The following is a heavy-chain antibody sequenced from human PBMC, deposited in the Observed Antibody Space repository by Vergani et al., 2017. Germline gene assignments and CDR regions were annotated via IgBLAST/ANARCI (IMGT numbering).Heavy chain of an antibody. D-gene: IGHD1-26*01. J-gene: IGHJ4*02. Sequence: QVQLVQSGAEVKKPGASVKVSCKASGGTFSSYAISWVRQAPGQGLEWMGRIIPILGIANYAQKFQGRVTITADKSTSTAYMELSSLRSEDTAVYYCAKMGSYYAGPYYFDYWGQGTLVTVSS. CDR2: IIPILGIA. CDR3: AKMGSYYAGPYYFDY. V-gene: IGHV1-69*04. CDR1: GGTFSSYA.